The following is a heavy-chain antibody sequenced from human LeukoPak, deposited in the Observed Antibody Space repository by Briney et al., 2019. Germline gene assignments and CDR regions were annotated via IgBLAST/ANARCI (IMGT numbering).Heavy chain of an antibody. J-gene: IGHJ4*02. CDR1: GFTFSSYS. V-gene: IGHV3-21*01. CDR3: AGRIVGADFDY. D-gene: IGHD1-26*01. CDR2: ISSSSSYI. Sequence: GGSLRLSCAASGFTFSSYSMNWVRQAPGEGLEWVSSISSSSSYIYYADSVKGRFTISRDNAKNSLYLQMNSLRAEDTAVYYCAGRIVGADFDYWGQGTLVTVSS.